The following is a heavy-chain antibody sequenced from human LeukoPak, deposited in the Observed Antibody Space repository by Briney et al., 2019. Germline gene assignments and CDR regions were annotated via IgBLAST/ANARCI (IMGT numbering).Heavy chain of an antibody. CDR2: IKKDGSEK. D-gene: IGHD5-24*01. Sequence: GGSLRLSCAASGFTLSNYAMHWVRQAPGKGLEWVANIKKDGSEKYYVDSVKGRFTISRDNAKNSLYLQMSSLRADDTAVYYCAREMSTSYWGQGTLVTVSS. V-gene: IGHV3-7*01. CDR3: AREMSTSY. CDR1: GFTLSNYA. J-gene: IGHJ4*02.